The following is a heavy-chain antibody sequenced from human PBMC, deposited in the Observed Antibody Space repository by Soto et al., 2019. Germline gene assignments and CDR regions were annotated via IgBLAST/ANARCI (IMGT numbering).Heavy chain of an antibody. CDR3: ARDTSGNYVFDY. CDR2: IFYSGST. V-gene: IGHV4-31*03. CDR1: GCSLSAGAYY. J-gene: IGHJ4*02. Sequence: SETLSLTCTFSGCSLSAGAYYWTWIRQHPGKGLEWIGYIFYSGSTSYDPSLESRLSMSVDTSKNQFSLKLTSVTSADTAVYFCARDTSGNYVFDYWGPGTLVTVSS. D-gene: IGHD1-7*01.